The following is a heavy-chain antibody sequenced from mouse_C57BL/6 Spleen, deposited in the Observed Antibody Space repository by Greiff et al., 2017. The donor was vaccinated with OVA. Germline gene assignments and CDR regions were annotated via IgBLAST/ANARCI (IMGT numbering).Heavy chain of an antibody. CDR2: IFPGDGDT. V-gene: IGHV1-82*01. J-gene: IGHJ4*01. CDR1: GYAFSSSW. D-gene: IGHD1-1*01. CDR3: ARSGGSSYVGYAMDY. Sequence: VQLQQSGPELVKPGASVTISCKASGYAFSSSWMNRVKQRPGKGLVWIGRIFPGDGDTNYNGTLKGKATLTADKSSSTAYMQLSSLTSEDSAVYFCARSGGSSYVGYAMDYWGQGTSVTVSS.